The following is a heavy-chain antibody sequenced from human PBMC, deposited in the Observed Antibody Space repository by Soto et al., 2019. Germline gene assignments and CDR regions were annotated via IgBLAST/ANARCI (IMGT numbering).Heavy chain of an antibody. V-gene: IGHV3-7*04. Sequence: SGFTFSSYWMSWVRQAPGKGLEWVANIKPDGSQKWYLDSVKGRFAISRDNAKNSLFLQMNSLRAEDTAVYYCARGDYYDTNGPFSDAFDIWGPGTMVTVSS. CDR1: GFTFSSYW. CDR2: IKPDGSQK. J-gene: IGHJ3*02. CDR3: ARGDYYDTNGPFSDAFDI. D-gene: IGHD3-22*01.